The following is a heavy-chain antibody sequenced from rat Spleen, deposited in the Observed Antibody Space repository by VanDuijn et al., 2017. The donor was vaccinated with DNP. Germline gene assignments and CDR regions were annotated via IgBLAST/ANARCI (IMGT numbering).Heavy chain of an antibody. CDR1: GYSITSNY. J-gene: IGHJ3*01. CDR2: ISYSGAT. CDR3: TRSSYGSYRWFAY. Sequence: EVHLQESGPGLVKPSQSLSLTCSVTGYSITSNYWAWIRKFPGNKMEWIGHISYSGATNYNPSLKSRISITRDTSKNQFFLQFNSVTTEDTATYYCTRSSYGSYRWFAYWGQGTLVTVSS. D-gene: IGHD1-3*01. V-gene: IGHV3-1*01.